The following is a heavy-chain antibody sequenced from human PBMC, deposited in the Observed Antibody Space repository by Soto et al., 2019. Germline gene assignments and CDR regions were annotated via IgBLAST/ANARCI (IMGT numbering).Heavy chain of an antibody. CDR1: GYTFTSYY. D-gene: IGHD3-22*01. CDR3: ARDYYDSRSGGYWFDP. J-gene: IGHJ5*02. V-gene: IGHV1-46*01. Sequence: GASVKVSCKASGYTFTSYYMHWVRQAPGQGLEWMGIINPSGGSTSYAQKFQGRVTMTRDTSTSTVYMELSSLRSEDTAVYYCARDYYDSRSGGYWFDPWGQGTMVTVSS. CDR2: INPSGGST.